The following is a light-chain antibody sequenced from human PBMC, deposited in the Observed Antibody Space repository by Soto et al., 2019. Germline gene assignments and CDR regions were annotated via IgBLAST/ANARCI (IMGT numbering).Light chain of an antibody. CDR2: GAS. Sequence: EIVMTQSPATLSVSPGERANLSCRASQSVSSNLAWYQLKPGQAPRLLIYGASTRATGIPARFSGSGSGTEFTLTISSLQSEDFAVYYCQQYNNWPLTFGGGTKVEIK. CDR1: QSVSSN. J-gene: IGKJ4*01. V-gene: IGKV3D-15*01. CDR3: QQYNNWPLT.